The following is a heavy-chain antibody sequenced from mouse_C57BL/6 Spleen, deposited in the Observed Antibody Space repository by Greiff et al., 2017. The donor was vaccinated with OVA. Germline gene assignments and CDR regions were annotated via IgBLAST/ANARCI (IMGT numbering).Heavy chain of an antibody. D-gene: IGHD4-1*01. CDR2: IYPRSGNT. CDR1: GYTFTSYG. V-gene: IGHV1-81*01. CDR3: ARDWDPWYFDV. Sequence: VKLMESGAELARPGASVKLSCKASGYTFTSYGISWVKQRTGQGLEWIGEIYPRSGNTYYNEKFKGKATLTADKSSSTAYMELRSLTSEDSAVYFCARDWDPWYFDVWGTGTTVTVSS. J-gene: IGHJ1*03.